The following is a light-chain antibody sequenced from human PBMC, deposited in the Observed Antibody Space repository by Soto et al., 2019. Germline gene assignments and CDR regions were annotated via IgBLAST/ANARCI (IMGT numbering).Light chain of an antibody. CDR3: QHYNTYSGT. CDR2: RAS. J-gene: IGKJ3*01. Sequence: DIQMTQSPSTLSASVGDRVTITCRASQSINTWLAWYQQKPGKAPKLLIYRASTLESGVPSRFSGSGSGTEFTLTISSLQPDDSSTYYCQHYNTYSGTFGPGTKVDI. CDR1: QSINTW. V-gene: IGKV1-5*03.